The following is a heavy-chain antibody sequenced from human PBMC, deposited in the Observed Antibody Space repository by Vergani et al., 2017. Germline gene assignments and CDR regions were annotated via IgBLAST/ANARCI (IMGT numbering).Heavy chain of an antibody. Sequence: QLQLQGSGPGLVKPSETLSLTCTVSGGSISSSSYYWGWIRQPPGKGLEWIGSIYYSGSTYYNPSLKSRVTISVDTSKNQFSLKLISVTAADTAVYDCAEGLAVAVNGYYYNYYMDVWGKGTTVTVSS. CDR1: GGSISSSSYY. CDR3: AEGLAVAVNGYYYNYYMDV. V-gene: IGHV4-39*01. CDR2: IYYSGST. J-gene: IGHJ6*03. D-gene: IGHD6-19*01.